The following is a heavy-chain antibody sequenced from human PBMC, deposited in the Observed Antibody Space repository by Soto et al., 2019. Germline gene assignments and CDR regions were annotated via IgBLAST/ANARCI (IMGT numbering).Heavy chain of an antibody. D-gene: IGHD2-15*01. CDR3: ARMRFVEVPYWFDP. CDR2: VYYTGTT. CDR1: GGFGSSASYF. Sequence: QVQLQESGPGLVKPSETLSLTCTVSGGFGSSASYFCSLIRQPPGKEMEFLAYVYYTGTTKYSPSLKRRASISLDTSKNQFSLTLSSVTTAYTAIYYGARMRFVEVPYWFDPWGQGILVTVS. V-gene: IGHV4-61*01. J-gene: IGHJ5*02.